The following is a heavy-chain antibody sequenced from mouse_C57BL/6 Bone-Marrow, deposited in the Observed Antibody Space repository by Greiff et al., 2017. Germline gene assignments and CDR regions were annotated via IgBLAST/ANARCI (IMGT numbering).Heavy chain of an antibody. CDR3: ARGTTVARRYYAMDY. CDR2: ISSGSSTL. V-gene: IGHV5-17*01. Sequence: EVKLVESGGGLVKPGGSLKLSCAASGFTFSDYGMHWVRQAPEKGLEWVAYISSGSSTLYYAATVKGRFPISRDNAKNTLCVQMTSIRSEDTAMYYCARGTTVARRYYAMDYWVQGASGTVSS. D-gene: IGHD1-1*01. CDR1: GFTFSDYG. J-gene: IGHJ4*01.